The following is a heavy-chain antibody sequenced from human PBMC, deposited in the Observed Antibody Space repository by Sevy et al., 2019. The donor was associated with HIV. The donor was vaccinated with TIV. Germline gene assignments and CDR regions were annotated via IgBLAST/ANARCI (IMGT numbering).Heavy chain of an antibody. D-gene: IGHD3-22*01. Sequence: GGSLRLSCAASGFTFSSYGMHWVRQAPGKGLEWVAVIWYDGSNKYYADSVKGRFTISRDNSKNTLYLQMNSLGAEDTAVYYCAREYDSSGYYYGYYYYYYGMDVWGQGTTVTVSS. CDR2: IWYDGSNK. CDR3: AREYDSSGYYYGYYYYYYGMDV. CDR1: GFTFSSYG. J-gene: IGHJ6*02. V-gene: IGHV3-33*01.